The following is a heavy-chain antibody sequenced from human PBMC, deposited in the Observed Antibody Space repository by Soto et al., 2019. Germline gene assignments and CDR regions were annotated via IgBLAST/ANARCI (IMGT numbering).Heavy chain of an antibody. CDR1: GYTFTGYY. Sequence: GASVKVSCKASGYTFTGYYMHWVRQAPGQGLERMGRIIPNIGIANYAQKFQGRVTITADKSTSTAYMELSSLRSEDTAVYYCARAPLSLNWFDPWGQGTLVTVSS. CDR2: IIPNIGIA. J-gene: IGHJ5*02. CDR3: ARAPLSLNWFDP. V-gene: IGHV1-69*04.